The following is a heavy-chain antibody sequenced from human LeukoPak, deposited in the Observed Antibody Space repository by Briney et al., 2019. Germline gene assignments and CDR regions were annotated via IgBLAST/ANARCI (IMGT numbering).Heavy chain of an antibody. D-gene: IGHD3-10*01. CDR2: IYHSGST. J-gene: IGHJ4*02. Sequence: SETLSLTCTVSGGSISSYYWGWIRQPPGKGLEWIGSIYHSGSTYYNPSLKSRVTISVDTSKNQFSLKLSSVTAADTAVYYCARGTFEYYFDYWGQGTLVTVSS. V-gene: IGHV4-38-2*02. CDR1: GGSISSYY. CDR3: ARGTFEYYFDY.